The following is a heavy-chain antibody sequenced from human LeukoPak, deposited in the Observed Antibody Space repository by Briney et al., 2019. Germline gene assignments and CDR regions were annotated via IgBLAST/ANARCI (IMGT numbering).Heavy chain of an antibody. Sequence: GGSLRLSCTATGFSFSDQSMNWVRQAPGKGLEWVSSISANSYHIFYADSVKGRFTISRDNAKNSLYLQMNNLRAEDTAVYYCVGPDSQFDCWGQGTLVTVSS. D-gene: IGHD3-10*01. CDR1: GFSFSDQS. V-gene: IGHV3-21*04. CDR2: ISANSYHI. CDR3: VGPDSQFDC. J-gene: IGHJ4*02.